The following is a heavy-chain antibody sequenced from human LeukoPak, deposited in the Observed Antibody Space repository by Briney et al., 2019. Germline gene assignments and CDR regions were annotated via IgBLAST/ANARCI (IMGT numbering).Heavy chain of an antibody. D-gene: IGHD3-16*02. CDR1: GYTFTGYY. CDR2: INPNSGGT. V-gene: IGHV1-2*02. J-gene: IGHJ4*02. Sequence: GASVKVSCTASGYTFTGYYMHWVRQAPGQGLEWMGWINPNSGGTNYAQKFQGRVTMTRDTSISTAYMELSRLRSDDTAVYYCALLYDYVWGSYRRVDYWGQGTLVTVSS. CDR3: ALLYDYVWGSYRRVDY.